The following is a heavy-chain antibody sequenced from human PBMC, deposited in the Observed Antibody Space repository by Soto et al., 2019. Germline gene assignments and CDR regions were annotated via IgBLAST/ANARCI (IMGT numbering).Heavy chain of an antibody. CDR1: GGSISSYY. CDR2: IYYSGST. CDR3: ARLSDYGEDY. Sequence: SETLSLTCTVSGGSISSYYWSWIRQPPGKGLEWIGYIYYSGSTNYNPSLKSRVTISVDTSKNQFSLKLSSVTAADTAVYYCARLSDYGEDYWGQGTLVTVSS. J-gene: IGHJ4*02. D-gene: IGHD4-17*01. V-gene: IGHV4-59*01.